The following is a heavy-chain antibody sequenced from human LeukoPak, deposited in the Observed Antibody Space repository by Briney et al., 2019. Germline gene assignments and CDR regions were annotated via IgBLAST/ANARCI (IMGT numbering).Heavy chain of an antibody. CDR3: ARDGGLSNNVCFLDY. Sequence: GGSLRLSCAGSGFIFSSYEMNWVRQAPGKGLEWVSYISNTDSTIYYAASVKGRFTISRDNAKNSLYLQMDSLRVEDTAVYYCARDGGLSNNVCFLDYWGQGTLVTVSS. V-gene: IGHV3-48*03. D-gene: IGHD2/OR15-2a*01. CDR2: ISNTDSTI. CDR1: GFIFSSYE. J-gene: IGHJ4*02.